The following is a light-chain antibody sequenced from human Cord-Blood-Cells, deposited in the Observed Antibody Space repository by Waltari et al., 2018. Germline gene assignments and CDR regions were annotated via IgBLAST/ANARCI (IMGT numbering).Light chain of an antibody. CDR1: TSDVGGYNN. V-gene: IGLV2-14*01. CDR3: SSYTSSSTVV. J-gene: IGLJ2*01. CDR2: EVS. Sequence: QPALTQPASVSGSPGKSITISCTGTTSDVGGYNNVSWYQQHPGKAPKLMIYEVSNRPSGVSNRFSGSTSGNTASLTISGLQAEDEAAYYCSSYTSSSTVVFGGGTKLTVL.